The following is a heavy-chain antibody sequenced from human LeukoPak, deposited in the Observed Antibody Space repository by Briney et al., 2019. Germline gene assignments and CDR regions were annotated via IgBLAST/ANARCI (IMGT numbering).Heavy chain of an antibody. J-gene: IGHJ4*02. CDR1: GHTFVTYG. D-gene: IGHD3-10*01. CDR3: ARDFRWFGEKGYYFDY. Sequence: ASVKVSCKASGHTFVTYGINWVRQAPGQGLEWMGWISAYNGNTYYAQKFQGRVTMTTDTSTSTAYVELRSLRSDDTAVYYCARDFRWFGEKGYYFDYWGQGTVVTVSS. CDR2: ISAYNGNT. V-gene: IGHV1-18*01.